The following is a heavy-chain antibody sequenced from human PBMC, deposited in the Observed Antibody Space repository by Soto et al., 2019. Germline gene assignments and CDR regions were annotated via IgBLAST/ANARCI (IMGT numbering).Heavy chain of an antibody. J-gene: IGHJ4*01. CDR2: ISPYNINT. CDR1: GYSFTHYG. V-gene: IGHV1-18*01. Sequence: VASVKVSCKALGYSFTHYGIHWVRQAPGQGLEWVGWISPYNINTKYAQKFRDRVTVTTDTSTSTAYMELRSLRADDTAVYYCARGEDSDFRNLQGWGQAQPSFDSWGQ. CDR3: ARGEDSDFRNLQGWGQAQPSFDS. D-gene: IGHD3-3*01.